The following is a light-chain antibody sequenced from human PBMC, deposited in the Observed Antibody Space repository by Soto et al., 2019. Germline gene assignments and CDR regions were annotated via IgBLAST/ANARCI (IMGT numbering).Light chain of an antibody. Sequence: EIVLTQSPGTLSLSPGERATLSCRASQSVFTYLAWYQQRPGQAPRLLIYGASSRATGIPDRFSGSGSGTDFRLTISRVEPEDFAVYYCQQFGSSPSTFGQGTKLEIK. CDR2: GAS. CDR3: QQFGSSPST. CDR1: QSVFTY. J-gene: IGKJ2*01. V-gene: IGKV3-20*01.